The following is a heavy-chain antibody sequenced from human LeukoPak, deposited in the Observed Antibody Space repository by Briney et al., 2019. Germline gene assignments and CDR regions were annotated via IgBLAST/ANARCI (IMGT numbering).Heavy chain of an antibody. J-gene: IGHJ4*02. CDR2: IRYDGSNK. Sequence: GGSLRLSCAASGFTFSDYQMGWVRQAPGKGLEWVAFIRYDGSNKYYADSVKGRFTISRDNSKNTLYLQMNSLRAEDTAVYYCAKGQGPGIAVATDYWGQGTLVTVSS. V-gene: IGHV3-30*02. D-gene: IGHD6-19*01. CDR3: AKGQGPGIAVATDY. CDR1: GFTFSDYQ.